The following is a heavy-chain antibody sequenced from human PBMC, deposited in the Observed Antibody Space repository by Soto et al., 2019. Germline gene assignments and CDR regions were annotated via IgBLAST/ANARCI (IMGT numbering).Heavy chain of an antibody. Sequence: QVQLQESGPGLVKPSETLSLTCTVSGASVNSENYYWSWIRQPPGKVLEWIGYVYYSGRTNYNSSVKSRATISLDTYRTQFSLKMTSMTSADTAFYYCARGVFGFLQWFDPWGQGTLVTVSS. CDR1: GASVNSENYY. D-gene: IGHD3-3*01. CDR3: ARGVFGFLQWFDP. CDR2: VYYSGRT. J-gene: IGHJ5*02. V-gene: IGHV4-61*01.